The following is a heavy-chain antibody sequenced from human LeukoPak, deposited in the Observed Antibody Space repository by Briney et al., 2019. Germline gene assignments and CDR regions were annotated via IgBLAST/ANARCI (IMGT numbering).Heavy chain of an antibody. CDR2: ISGHGDIT. CDR3: ASHDSSGYYLDY. D-gene: IGHD3-22*01. J-gene: IGHJ4*02. Sequence: PGGSLRLSCAASGFIFRNYGMNWVRQAPGKGLEWVSGISGHGDITYYADSVKGRFTISRDNSKNTLYLQMNSLRAEDTAVYYCASHDSSGYYLDYWGQGTLVTVSS. V-gene: IGHV3-23*01. CDR1: GFIFRNYG.